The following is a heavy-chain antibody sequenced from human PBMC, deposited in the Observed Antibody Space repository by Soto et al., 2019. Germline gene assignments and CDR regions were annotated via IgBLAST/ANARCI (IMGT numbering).Heavy chain of an antibody. J-gene: IGHJ4*02. D-gene: IGHD3-22*01. CDR1: GFTFSSYA. CDR2: ISSNGGST. V-gene: IGHV3-64*01. CDR3: ARGNSSSGYYFNY. Sequence: PGGSLRLSCAASGFTFSSYAMHWVRQAPGKGLEYVSAISSNGGSTYYANSVKGRFTISRDNSKNTLYLQMGSLRAEDMAVYYCARGNSSSGYYFNYWGQGTLVTVSS.